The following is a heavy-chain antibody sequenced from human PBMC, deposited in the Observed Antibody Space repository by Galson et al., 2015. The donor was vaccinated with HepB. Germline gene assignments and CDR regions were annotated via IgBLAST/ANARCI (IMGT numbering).Heavy chain of an antibody. CDR1: GFTVSSNY. D-gene: IGHD1-26*01. CDR3: ARDEGGSYSDY. J-gene: IGHJ4*02. Sequence: SLRLSCAASGFTVSSNYMSWVRQAPGKGLEWVSVIYSGGSTYYADSVKGRFTISRDNSKNTPYLQMNSLRAEDTAVYYCARDEGGSYSDYWGQGTLVTVSS. V-gene: IGHV3-66*01. CDR2: IYSGGST.